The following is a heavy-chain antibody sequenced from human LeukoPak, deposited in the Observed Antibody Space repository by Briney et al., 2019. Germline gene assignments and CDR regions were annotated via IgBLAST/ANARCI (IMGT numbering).Heavy chain of an antibody. CDR3: ARDRDYDILTEYYPDAFDI. CDR1: GFIFSSYS. V-gene: IGHV3-21*01. Sequence: GGSQRLSCAASGFIFSSYSMNWVRQAPGKGLEWVSSISSSSSYIYYADSVKGRFTISRDNAKNSLYVQMSSLRAEDTAVYYCARDRDYDILTEYYPDAFDIWGQGTMVTVSA. J-gene: IGHJ3*02. CDR2: ISSSSSYI. D-gene: IGHD3-9*01.